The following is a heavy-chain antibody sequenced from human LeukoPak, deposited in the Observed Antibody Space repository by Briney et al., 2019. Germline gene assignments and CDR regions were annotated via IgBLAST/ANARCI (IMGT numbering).Heavy chain of an antibody. CDR2: IYPDDSDI. D-gene: IGHD5/OR15-5a*01. CDR3: ATTDISMSTDFDH. V-gene: IGHV5-51*01. CDR1: GYTFTNYW. J-gene: IGHJ4*02. Sequence: GESLKISCQSSGYTFTNYWIGWVRQMPGKGLGWVAFIYPDDSDIKYSPSFQGQVTISADKSISTAFLQWSSLRASDTAVYYCATTDISMSTDFDHWGQGTLVSVSS.